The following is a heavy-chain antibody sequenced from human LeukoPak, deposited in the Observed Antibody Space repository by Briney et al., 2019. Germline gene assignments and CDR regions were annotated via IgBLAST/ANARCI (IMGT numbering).Heavy chain of an antibody. V-gene: IGHV4-34*01. CDR2: INHSGST. J-gene: IGHJ4*02. CDR3: ASEYSSSSPFDY. Sequence: PSETLSLTCAVYGGSFSGYYWSWIRQPPGKGLEWIGEINHSGSTNYNPSLKSRVTISVDTSKNQFSLKLSSVTAADTAVYYCASEYSSSSPFDYWGQGTLVTVSS. CDR1: GGSFSGYY. D-gene: IGHD6-13*01.